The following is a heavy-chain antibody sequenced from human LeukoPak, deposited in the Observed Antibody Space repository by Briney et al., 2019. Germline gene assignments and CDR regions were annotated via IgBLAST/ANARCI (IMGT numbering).Heavy chain of an antibody. J-gene: IGHJ3*02. Sequence: GGSLRLSCAASGFTFSSYDMSWVRQAPGKGLEWVSAISGSGGSTYYADSVKGWFTISRDNSKNTLYLQMNSLRAEDTAVYYCAKDRNYYDSTGYYYVMLNAFDIWGQGTMVTVSS. V-gene: IGHV3-23*01. CDR2: ISGSGGST. CDR1: GFTFSSYD. CDR3: AKDRNYYDSTGYYYVMLNAFDI. D-gene: IGHD3-22*01.